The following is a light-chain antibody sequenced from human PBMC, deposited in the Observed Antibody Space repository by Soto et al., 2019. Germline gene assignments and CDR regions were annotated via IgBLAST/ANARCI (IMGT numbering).Light chain of an antibody. V-gene: IGLV2-23*01. J-gene: IGLJ1*01. CDR1: SSDVGSYNL. CDR2: EGS. Sequence: QSALTQPASVSGSPGQSITISCTGTSSDVGSYNLVSWYQQHPGKAPKPMIYEGSKRPSGVSNRFSGSKSGNTASLTISGLQSEDEAVYYCCSYAGSSTWVFGTGTKLTVL. CDR3: CSYAGSSTWV.